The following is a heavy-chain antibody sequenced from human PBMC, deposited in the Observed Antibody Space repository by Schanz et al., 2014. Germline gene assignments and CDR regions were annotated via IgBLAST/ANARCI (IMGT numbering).Heavy chain of an antibody. CDR1: GFTVSSNY. Sequence: EVQLVESGGGLVQPGGSLRLSCAASGFTVSSNYMSWVRQAPGKGLEWVSVIYSGGDTNYAGSVKGRFTISRDGSKNTLYLQMNSLIAEDTAVYYCAKCIGWYGRCAFDIWGQGTMVTVSS. V-gene: IGHV3-66*01. J-gene: IGHJ3*02. D-gene: IGHD6-19*01. CDR2: IYSGGDT. CDR3: AKCIGWYGRCAFDI.